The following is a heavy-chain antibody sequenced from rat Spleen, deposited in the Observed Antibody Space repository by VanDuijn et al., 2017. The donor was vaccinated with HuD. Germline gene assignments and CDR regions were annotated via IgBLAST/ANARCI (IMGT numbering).Heavy chain of an antibody. CDR1: GFTFSNYD. CDR2: IIYDGSRT. D-gene: IGHD3-4*01. Sequence: EVQLVESGGGLVQPGRSMKLSCAASGFTFSNYDMAWVRQAPKKGLDWVATIIYDGSRTYYRDSVKGRLTISRDNVKSTLYLQVDSLGSEDTATYYCARHGGRRAPNGYFDHWGQGVMVTVSS. J-gene: IGHJ2*01. CDR3: ARHGGRRAPNGYFDH. V-gene: IGHV5-7*01.